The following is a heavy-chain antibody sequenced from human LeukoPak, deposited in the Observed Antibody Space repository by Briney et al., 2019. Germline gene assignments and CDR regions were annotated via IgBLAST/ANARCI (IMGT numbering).Heavy chain of an antibody. CDR1: GGSISSYY. CDR2: IYYSGST. J-gene: IGHJ6*03. V-gene: IGHV4-59*01. Sequence: PSETLSLTCTVSGGSISSYYWSWIRQPPGKGLEWIGYIYYSGSTNYNPSLKSRVTISVDTSKNQFSLKLSSVTAADTAVYYCARRVGSSGSYWGRYYYYYMDVWGKGTTVTVSS. D-gene: IGHD1-26*01. CDR3: ARRVGSSGSYWGRYYYYYMDV.